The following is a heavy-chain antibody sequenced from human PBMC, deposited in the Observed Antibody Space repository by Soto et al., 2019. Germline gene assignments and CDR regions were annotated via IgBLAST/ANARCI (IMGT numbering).Heavy chain of an antibody. D-gene: IGHD3-3*01. CDR3: ARDPDYDFWGHFDY. CDR1: GFTFSSYA. V-gene: IGHV3-30-3*01. J-gene: IGHJ4*02. Sequence: QVQLVESGGGVVQPGRSLRLSCAASGFTFSSYAMHWVRQAPGKGLEWVAVISYDGSNKYYADSVKGRFTISRDNSKNTLYLQMNSLRAEDTAVYYCARDPDYDFWGHFDYWGQGTRVTVSS. CDR2: ISYDGSNK.